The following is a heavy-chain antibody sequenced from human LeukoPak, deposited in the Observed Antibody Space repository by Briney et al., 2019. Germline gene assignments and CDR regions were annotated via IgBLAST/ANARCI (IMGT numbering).Heavy chain of an antibody. J-gene: IGHJ6*02. D-gene: IGHD6-13*01. CDR2: ISYDGSNK. CDR3: ARQYSSRFYYYYGMDV. CDR1: GFTFSSYA. V-gene: IGHV3-30-3*01. Sequence: GRSLRLSCAASGFTFSSYAMHWVRQAPGKGLEWVAVISYDGSNKYYADSVKGRFTISRDNSKNTLYLQMSSLRAEDTAVYYCARQYSSRFYYYYGMDVWGQGTTVTVSS.